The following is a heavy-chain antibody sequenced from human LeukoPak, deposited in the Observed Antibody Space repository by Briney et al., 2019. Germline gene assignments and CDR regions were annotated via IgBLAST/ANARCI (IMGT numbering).Heavy chain of an antibody. Sequence: PSETLSLICTVSGGSMNINNYYWAWIRQSPGKGLEWLGSIYYTGTTYYNPSLDHRVTISVDTSKNQFSLRLSFVTAADTAVYYCARENTMVRGAVDYWGQGTLVTVSS. V-gene: IGHV4-39*07. D-gene: IGHD3-10*01. J-gene: IGHJ4*02. CDR2: IYYTGTT. CDR1: GGSMNINNYY. CDR3: ARENTMVRGAVDY.